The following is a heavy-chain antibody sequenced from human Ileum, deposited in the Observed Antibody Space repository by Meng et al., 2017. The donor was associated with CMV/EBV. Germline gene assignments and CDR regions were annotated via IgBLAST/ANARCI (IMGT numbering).Heavy chain of an antibody. D-gene: IGHD3-3*01. J-gene: IGHJ4*02. CDR2: ISYSGGAT. V-gene: IGHV3-23*01. CDR3: TDYDFWSGFPDFDF. CDR1: GLTFSNYA. Sequence: GESLKISCVAPGLTFSNYAMGWVRQTPGKGLEWVSAISYSGGATDYADSVKGRFTISKDNSENTLYLQMDSLRGEDTAVYYCTDYDFWSGFPDFDFWGQGILVTGSS.